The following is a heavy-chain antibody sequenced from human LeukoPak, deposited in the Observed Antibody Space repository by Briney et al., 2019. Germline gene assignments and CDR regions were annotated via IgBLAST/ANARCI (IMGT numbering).Heavy chain of an antibody. J-gene: IGHJ5*02. CDR1: GYPISGGHY. CDR3: ARDQPAARRWFDP. Sequence: PSETLSLTCAVSGYPISGGHYWGWIRQPPGKGLEWIGSILHSGATYYNPSLKTRVTMSVDKSKNQFSLSLASVTAADTAIYYCARDQPAARRWFDPWGQGTLVTVSS. V-gene: IGHV4-38-2*02. D-gene: IGHD2-2*01. CDR2: ILHSGAT.